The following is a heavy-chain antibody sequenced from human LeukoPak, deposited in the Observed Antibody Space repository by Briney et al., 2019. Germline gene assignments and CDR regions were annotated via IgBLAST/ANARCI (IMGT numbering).Heavy chain of an antibody. J-gene: IGHJ5*02. CDR3: ARGDRAAAGIVGDNWFDP. CDR2: INPSGGST. D-gene: IGHD6-13*01. Sequence: ASVKVSCKASGYTFTSFYLHWVRQAPGQGLEWMGIINPSGGSTGYAQKFHDRVTMTRDTSTSTVYMEVSSLRSEDTAEYYCARGDRAAAGIVGDNWFDPWGQGTLVTVSS. CDR1: GYTFTSFY. V-gene: IGHV1-46*01.